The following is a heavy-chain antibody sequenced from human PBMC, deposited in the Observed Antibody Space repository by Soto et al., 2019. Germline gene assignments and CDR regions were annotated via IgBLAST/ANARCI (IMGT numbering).Heavy chain of an antibody. CDR2: IWYDGSNK. J-gene: IGHJ6*02. Sequence: GGSLRLSCAASGFTFSSYGMHWVRQAPGKGLEWVAVIWYDGSNKYYADSVKGRFTISRDNSKNTLYLQMNSLRAEDTAVYYCARVLDIVVVVAATQDYYGMDVWGQGTTVTVSS. CDR1: GFTFSSYG. D-gene: IGHD2-15*01. CDR3: ARVLDIVVVVAATQDYYGMDV. V-gene: IGHV3-33*01.